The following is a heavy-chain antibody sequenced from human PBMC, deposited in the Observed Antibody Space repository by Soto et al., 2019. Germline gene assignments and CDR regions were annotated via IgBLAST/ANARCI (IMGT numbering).Heavy chain of an antibody. Sequence: QVQLQQWGAGLLKPSETLSLTCAVYGGSFTAYYWSWIRQTPGKGLEWIGEINHSGSTNYNPSLNSRLTISVDTSKSPCSLRRSSVTAADTAVYYCARGMGRGVPISGYWGQGTLVTVSS. CDR3: ARGMGRGVPISGY. D-gene: IGHD3-10*01. V-gene: IGHV4-34*01. CDR1: GGSFTAYY. CDR2: INHSGST. J-gene: IGHJ4*02.